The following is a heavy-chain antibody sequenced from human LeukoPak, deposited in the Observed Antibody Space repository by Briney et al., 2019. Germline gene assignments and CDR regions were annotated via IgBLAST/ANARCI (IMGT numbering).Heavy chain of an antibody. CDR1: GASISSSSYY. D-gene: IGHD1-26*01. V-gene: IGHV4-39*02. Sequence: SETLSLTCTVSGASISSSSYYWGWIRQPPGKGLEWIGIIYYSGSTYYNPSLKSRVTISVDTSKNQFSLKLNSVTAADTGVYYCARDKVGATIDHWGQGTLVTVSS. J-gene: IGHJ4*02. CDR3: ARDKVGATIDH. CDR2: IYYSGST.